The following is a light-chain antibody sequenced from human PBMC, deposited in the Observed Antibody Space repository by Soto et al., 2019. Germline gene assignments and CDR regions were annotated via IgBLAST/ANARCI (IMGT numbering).Light chain of an antibody. CDR1: SSDVGGYNY. CDR3: SSYTSSSTVV. V-gene: IGLV2-14*01. CDR2: EVI. Sequence: QSALTQPASVSGSPGQSITISCTGTSSDVGGYNYVSWYQQHPGKAPKLMIYEVINRPSGVSNRFSGSKSVNTASLTISGLQAEDEADYYCSSYTSSSTVVFGGGTKVTVL. J-gene: IGLJ2*01.